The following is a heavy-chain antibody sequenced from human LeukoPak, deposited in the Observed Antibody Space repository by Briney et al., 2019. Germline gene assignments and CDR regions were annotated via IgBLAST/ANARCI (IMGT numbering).Heavy chain of an antibody. CDR1: GFTFSSYD. CDR3: ARGLDGNYTRGAFDI. Sequence: GGSLRLSCAASGFTFSSYDMHWVRQATGKGLGWVSALGTIGDTYYPDSVKGRFTISRENATNSLYLQMNSLRAGDTAVYYCARGLDGNYTRGAFDIWGQGTMVTVSS. V-gene: IGHV3-13*01. D-gene: IGHD1-7*01. CDR2: LGTIGDT. J-gene: IGHJ3*02.